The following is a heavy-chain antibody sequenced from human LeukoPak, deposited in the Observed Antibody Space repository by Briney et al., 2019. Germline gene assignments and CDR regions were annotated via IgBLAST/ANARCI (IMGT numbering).Heavy chain of an antibody. CDR2: IYYSGST. V-gene: IGHV4-59*01. CDR3: AKTHYDFWSGYYIGYYYYMDV. J-gene: IGHJ6*03. Sequence: SETLSLTCTVSGGSISSDYWSWIRQPPGKGLEWIGYIYYSGSTNYNPSLKSRVTISVDTSKNQFSLKLSSVTAADTAVYYCAKTHYDFWSGYYIGYYYYMDVWGKGTTVTVSS. CDR1: GGSISSDY. D-gene: IGHD3-3*01.